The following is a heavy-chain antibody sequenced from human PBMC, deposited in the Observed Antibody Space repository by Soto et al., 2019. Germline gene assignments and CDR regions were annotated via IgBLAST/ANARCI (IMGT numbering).Heavy chain of an antibody. D-gene: IGHD4-17*01. CDR2: VYYTGTT. CDR3: ARDTVLTGMFDF. CDR1: GGSIGSYH. J-gene: IGHJ4*02. V-gene: IGHV4-59*01. Sequence: SETLSLTCTVSGGSIGSYHCSWVRQPPGKGLEWIASVYYTGTTNYNPSLGSRVTISIDAPENQISLKLTSVTAADTAFYYCARDTVLTGMFDFWGQGTLVTVSS.